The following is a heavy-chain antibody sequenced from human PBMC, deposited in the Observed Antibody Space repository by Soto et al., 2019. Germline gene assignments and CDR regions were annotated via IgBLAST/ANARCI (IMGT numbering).Heavy chain of an antibody. CDR3: AKGRGWELLVGQDS. Sequence: DVHLLESGGGLVQTGGSLRLSCTASGFTFSSYAMSWVRQAPGKGLEWVSAISGAGGSTYYADSVKGRFTISRDNSKNTLYLQRNSLRAEDTAVYYCAKGRGWELLVGQDSWGQGTLVTVSS. CDR1: GFTFSSYA. D-gene: IGHD1-26*01. J-gene: IGHJ4*02. V-gene: IGHV3-23*01. CDR2: ISGAGGST.